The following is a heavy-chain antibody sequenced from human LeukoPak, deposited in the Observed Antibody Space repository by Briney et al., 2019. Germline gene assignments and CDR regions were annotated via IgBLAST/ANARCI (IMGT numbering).Heavy chain of an antibody. D-gene: IGHD2/OR15-2a*01. J-gene: IGHJ6*03. CDR2: IYYSGST. CDR3: VFYAGGYYYMDV. Sequence: PSETLSLTCTVSGGSISSSSYYWGWIRQPPGKGLEWIGSIYYSGSTYYNPSLKSRVTISVDTSKNQFSLKLSSVTAADTAVYYGVFYAGGYYYMDVWGKGTTVTVSS. CDR1: GGSISSSSYY. V-gene: IGHV4-39*07.